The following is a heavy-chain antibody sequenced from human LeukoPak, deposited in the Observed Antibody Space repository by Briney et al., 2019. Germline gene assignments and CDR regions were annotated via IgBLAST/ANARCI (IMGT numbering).Heavy chain of an antibody. J-gene: IGHJ4*02. CDR3: ARAPPFYSSGWFDY. D-gene: IGHD6-19*01. V-gene: IGHV1-18*01. CDR2: ISAYNGNT. Sequence: ASVKVSCKASGYTFTSYGISWVRQAPGQGLEWMGWISAYNGNTNYAQKLQGRVTMTTDTSTSTAYMELRSLRSDDTAVYYCARAPPFYSSGWFDYWGQGTLVTVSS. CDR1: GYTFTSYG.